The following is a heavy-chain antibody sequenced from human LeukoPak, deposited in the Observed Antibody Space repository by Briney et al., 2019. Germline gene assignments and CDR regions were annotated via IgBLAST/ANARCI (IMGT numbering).Heavy chain of an antibody. J-gene: IGHJ4*02. D-gene: IGHD5-12*01. V-gene: IGHV3-53*01. Sequence: GGSLRLSCAASGFTVRNNYMSWVREAPGKGLEWVSVIHSGGTTNYADSVQGRFTISRDNSKTTVYLHMNSLRAEDTAVYYCARDSDSGYGPFASWGQGTLVTVSS. CDR3: ARDSDSGYGPFAS. CDR2: IHSGGTT. CDR1: GFTVRNNY.